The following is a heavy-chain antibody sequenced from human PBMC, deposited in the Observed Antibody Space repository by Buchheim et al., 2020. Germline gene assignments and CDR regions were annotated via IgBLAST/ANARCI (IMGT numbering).Heavy chain of an antibody. CDR1: GFTFSSYA. CDR3: AKVGGYCSGGSCYHVLGGFDP. J-gene: IGHJ5*02. D-gene: IGHD2-15*01. V-gene: IGHV3-23*01. CDR2: ISGSGGST. Sequence: EVQLLESGGGLVQPGGSLRLSCAASGFTFSSYAMSWVRQAPGKGLEWVSAISGSGGSTYYADSVKGRFTISRDNSKNTLYLQMNSLRAEDTAVYYCAKVGGYCSGGSCYHVLGGFDPWGQGTL.